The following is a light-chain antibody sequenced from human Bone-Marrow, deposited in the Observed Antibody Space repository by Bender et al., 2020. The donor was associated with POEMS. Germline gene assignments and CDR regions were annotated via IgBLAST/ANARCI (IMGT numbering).Light chain of an antibody. CDR3: QAWETDAVT. Sequence: SYEVTQPPSVSVSPGQTASITCSGDDLGDKYVAWYQQKPGQSPVLVIYQDTKRPSGIPERFSGSNSGKTATLTISGTQAMDEAEYYCQAWETDAVTFGAGTKLTVL. V-gene: IGLV3-1*01. CDR1: DLGDKY. CDR2: QDT. J-gene: IGLJ2*01.